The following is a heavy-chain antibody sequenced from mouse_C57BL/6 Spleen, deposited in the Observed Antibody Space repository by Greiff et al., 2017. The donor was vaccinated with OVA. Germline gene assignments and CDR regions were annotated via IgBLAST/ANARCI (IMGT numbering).Heavy chain of an antibody. CDR3: ARYLTTDGYFDV. D-gene: IGHD1-1*01. Sequence: VQLQQPGAELVKPGASVKLSCKASGYTFTSYWMHWVKQRPGQGLEWIGMIHPNSGSTNYNEKFKSKATLTVDKSSSTAYMQLSSLTSEDSAVYYCARYLTTDGYFDVWGTGTTVTVSS. J-gene: IGHJ1*03. CDR2: IHPNSGST. V-gene: IGHV1-64*01. CDR1: GYTFTSYW.